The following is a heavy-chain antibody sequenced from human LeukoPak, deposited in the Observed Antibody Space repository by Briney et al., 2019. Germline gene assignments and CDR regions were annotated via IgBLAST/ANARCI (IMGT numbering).Heavy chain of an antibody. CDR1: GYTFTGSY. J-gene: IGHJ4*02. V-gene: IGHV1-2*02. CDR3: AKWGATTNY. D-gene: IGHD1-26*01. CDR2: INTDSGGT. Sequence: ASVKVSCKASGYTFTGSYIHWVRQAPGQSLEWMGWINTDSGGTHIAQKFQGRVTMTTDTSISTAYVKVTRLQSDDTAVYYCAKWGATTNYWGQGTLVTVSS.